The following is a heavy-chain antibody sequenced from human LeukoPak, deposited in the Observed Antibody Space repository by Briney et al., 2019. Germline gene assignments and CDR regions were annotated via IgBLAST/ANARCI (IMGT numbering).Heavy chain of an antibody. Sequence: GGSLRLSCAASGFTFSDYYMSWIRQAPGKGLEWVSGISNSGDTTYYADSVKGRFTLSRDNSKNTLHLQMNSLRAEDTAVYYCAKPVYGSGSPDYWGQGTLVTVSS. J-gene: IGHJ4*02. CDR3: AKPVYGSGSPDY. CDR2: ISNSGDTT. D-gene: IGHD3-10*01. CDR1: GFTFSDYY. V-gene: IGHV3-23*01.